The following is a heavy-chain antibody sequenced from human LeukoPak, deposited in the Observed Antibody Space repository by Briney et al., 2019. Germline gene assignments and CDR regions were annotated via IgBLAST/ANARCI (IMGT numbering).Heavy chain of an antibody. CDR1: GFTVSSNY. CDR2: IREDGGET. J-gene: IGHJ6*02. Sequence: GGSLRLSCAASGFTVSSNYMSWVRQAPGKGLEGLGNIREDGGETYYADSVKGRITISRDNARTSLYLQMNSLRAEDTAMYYCARIVSGSSYDTLDVWGQGTTVTVSS. D-gene: IGHD3-16*01. V-gene: IGHV3-7*01. CDR3: ARIVSGSSYDTLDV.